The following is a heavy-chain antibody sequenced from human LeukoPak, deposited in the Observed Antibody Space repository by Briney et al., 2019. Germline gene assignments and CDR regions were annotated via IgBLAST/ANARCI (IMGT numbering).Heavy chain of an antibody. J-gene: IGHJ4*02. V-gene: IGHV4-59*01. Sequence: PSETLSLTCTVSGGSIGTNYWNWIRQPLGKGLEWLGYIYYTGSTSYNPSLKSRVTMSVDTSKNLFSLKVTSVTAADTAVYYCARDYYDSGSSALWGQGTLVTVSS. D-gene: IGHD3-10*01. CDR1: GGSIGTNY. CDR2: IYYTGST. CDR3: ARDYYDSGSSAL.